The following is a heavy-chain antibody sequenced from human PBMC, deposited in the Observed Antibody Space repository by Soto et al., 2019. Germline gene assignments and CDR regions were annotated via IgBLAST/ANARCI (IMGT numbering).Heavy chain of an antibody. Sequence: SETLSLTCAVYGGSFSDYYWSWIRQPPGKGLEWIGEINHSGSSNFNPSLKSRVTISVDTSKNQFFLNMSSVTAADTAVYYCARARRGLGYLFGYYELQRYNWFDPWGQGTLVTVSS. J-gene: IGHJ5*02. V-gene: IGHV4-34*01. CDR2: INHSGSS. CDR3: ARARRGLGYLFGYYELQRYNWFDP. D-gene: IGHD3-16*01. CDR1: GGSFSDYY.